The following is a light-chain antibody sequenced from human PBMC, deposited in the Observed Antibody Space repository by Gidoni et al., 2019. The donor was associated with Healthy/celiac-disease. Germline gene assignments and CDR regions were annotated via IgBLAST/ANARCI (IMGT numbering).Light chain of an antibody. CDR1: SSDVGGYNY. CDR2: DVS. V-gene: IGLV2-14*03. CDR3: SSYTSSSPRV. J-gene: IGLJ3*02. Sequence: QSAVTQLAFVSGSPGQPITIPCTGTSSDVGGYNYVSWYQQQPGKAPKLMISDVSNRPLWVSNLSSGSKSGNTASLTISGLQAEDEADYYCSSYTSSSPRVFGGGTKLTVL.